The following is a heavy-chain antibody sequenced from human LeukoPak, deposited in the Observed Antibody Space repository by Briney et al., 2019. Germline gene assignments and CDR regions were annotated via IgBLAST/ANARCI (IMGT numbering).Heavy chain of an antibody. Sequence: GESLKISCKGSGYSFTSYWIGWVRQMPVKGLEWMGIIYPGDSDTRYSPSFQGQVTISADKSISTAYLQWSSPKASDTAMYYCATLKRGYSYGYQFDYWGQGTLVTVSS. CDR3: ATLKRGYSYGYQFDY. CDR2: IYPGDSDT. V-gene: IGHV5-51*01. CDR1: GYSFTSYW. J-gene: IGHJ4*02. D-gene: IGHD5-18*01.